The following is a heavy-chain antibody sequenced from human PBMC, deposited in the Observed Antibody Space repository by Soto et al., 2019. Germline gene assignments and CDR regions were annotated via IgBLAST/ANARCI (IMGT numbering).Heavy chain of an antibody. CDR1: GCAFGRYA. CDR2: MGGSVDSK. Sequence: EVQLLESGGGLVKPGGSLRLSCAASGCAFGRYALSWVRQAPGKGLEWVSAMGGSVDSKSYADSVKGRFTISRDDPKNTLFLEMNSLRPEDTAIYFCARDQISGWYDNWGQGTLVTVSS. J-gene: IGHJ5*02. CDR3: ARDQISGWYDN. D-gene: IGHD6-19*01. V-gene: IGHV3-23*01.